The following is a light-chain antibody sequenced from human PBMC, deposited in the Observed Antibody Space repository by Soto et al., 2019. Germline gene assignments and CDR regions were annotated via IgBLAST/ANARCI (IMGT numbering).Light chain of an antibody. Sequence: EIVLTQSPATLSLSPGERATLSCRASQSVSSYLAWYQQKPGQAPRLLIYDASNRATGIPARFSGSGSGTDFTLTSSILEPEDFAVYYCQQRSNWPPMYTFGQGTMLEIK. CDR1: QSVSSY. CDR3: QQRSNWPPMYT. V-gene: IGKV3-11*01. CDR2: DAS. J-gene: IGKJ2*01.